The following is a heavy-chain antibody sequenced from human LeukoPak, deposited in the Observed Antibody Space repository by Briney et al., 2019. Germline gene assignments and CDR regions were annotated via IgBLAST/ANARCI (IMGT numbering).Heavy chain of an antibody. J-gene: IGHJ4*02. V-gene: IGHV4-38-2*02. CDR3: ARGLYYYDSSGYFFDY. Sequence: NPSETLSLTCTVSGYSIISGYYWGWIRQPPGKGLEWIGSIYHSGSTYYNPSLKSRVTISVDTSKNQFSLKLSSVTAADTAVYYCARGLYYYDSSGYFFDYWGQGTLVTVSS. CDR2: IYHSGST. D-gene: IGHD3-22*01. CDR1: GYSIISGYY.